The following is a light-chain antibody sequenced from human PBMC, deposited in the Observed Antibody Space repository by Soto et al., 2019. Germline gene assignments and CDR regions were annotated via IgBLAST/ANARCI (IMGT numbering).Light chain of an antibody. Sequence: EIVLTQSPATLSLAPGERATLSCRARQSVSSYLAWYQQKPGQAPRLLIYDASNRATGIPARFSGSGSGTDFTLTISSLEPEDGAVYYRQQRSNWPRYTFRQGTKLEIK. V-gene: IGKV3-11*01. CDR2: DAS. J-gene: IGKJ2*01. CDR1: QSVSSY. CDR3: QQRSNWPRYT.